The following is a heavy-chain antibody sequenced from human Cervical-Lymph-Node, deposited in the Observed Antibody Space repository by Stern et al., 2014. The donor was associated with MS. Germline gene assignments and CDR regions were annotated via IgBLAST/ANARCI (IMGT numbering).Heavy chain of an antibody. Sequence: DQLVESGAEVKKPGVSVKVSCKVSGYSLSEISMHWVRQAPGKGLEWMGGFDTENDETVYAQNFQGRLTMTEDTSTDTAYMELSSLRSEDTAVYYCAGGGGTIDIWGQGTPVIVSS. J-gene: IGHJ3*02. CDR3: AGGGGTIDI. CDR1: GYSLSEIS. D-gene: IGHD1-26*01. CDR2: FDTENDET. V-gene: IGHV1-24*01.